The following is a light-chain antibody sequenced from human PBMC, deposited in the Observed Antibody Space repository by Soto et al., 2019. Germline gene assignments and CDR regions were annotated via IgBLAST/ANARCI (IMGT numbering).Light chain of an antibody. Sequence: EIVVTQSPGTLSLSPGERATLSCRARQSLNRFYLAWYQQKPGQAPRLLIYCSSNRATGIPDRFSGSGSGTDFTLTISRLDPDDFAVYYCQQYDSSPRTCGQGTKVEVK. V-gene: IGKV3-20*01. CDR2: CSS. J-gene: IGKJ1*01. CDR3: QQYDSSPRT. CDR1: QSLNRFY.